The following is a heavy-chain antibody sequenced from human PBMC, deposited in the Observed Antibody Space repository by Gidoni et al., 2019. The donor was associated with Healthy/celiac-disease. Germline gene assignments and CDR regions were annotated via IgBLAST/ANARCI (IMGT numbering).Heavy chain of an antibody. CDR1: AVTFSSYA. CDR3: ARVIGGYDFWSGYGMDV. CDR2: IIPIFGTA. J-gene: IGHJ6*02. D-gene: IGHD3-3*01. V-gene: IGHV1-69*01. Sequence: VQLVQSGAEVKKPGSSVQVACKASAVTFSSYAISWVRQAPGQGLEWMGGIIPIFGTANYAQKFQGRVTITADESTSTAYMELSSLRSEDTAVYYCARVIGGYDFWSGYGMDVWGQGTTVTVSS.